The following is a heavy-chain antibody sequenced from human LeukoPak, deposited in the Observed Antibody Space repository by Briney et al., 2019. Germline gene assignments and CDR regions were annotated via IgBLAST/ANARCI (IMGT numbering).Heavy chain of an antibody. CDR1: GFTFSSYW. CDR3: AREVEVTGIRAFDI. Sequence: GGSLRLSCAASGFTFSSYWMHWVRQAPGKGLVWVSRINVDESYTTYEDSVKGRFTISRDNAKNTLYPQMNSLKAEDTAVYYCAREVEVTGIRAFDIWGQGTMVTVSS. J-gene: IGHJ3*02. D-gene: IGHD2-21*02. CDR2: INVDESYT. V-gene: IGHV3-74*01.